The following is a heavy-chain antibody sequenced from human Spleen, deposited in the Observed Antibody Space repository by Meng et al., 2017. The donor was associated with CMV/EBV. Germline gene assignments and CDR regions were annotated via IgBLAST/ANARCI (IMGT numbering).Heavy chain of an antibody. D-gene: IGHD3-3*01. CDR1: YTFASYS. Sequence: YTFASYSVSWVRQAPGQGLEWMGWISTYNGNANYAQKLQGRVTMTTDTSTSTAYMELRSLRSDDTAVYYCARDGLRFLEWYATWFDPWGQGTLVTVSS. J-gene: IGHJ5*02. V-gene: IGHV1-18*01. CDR2: ISTYNGNA. CDR3: ARDGLRFLEWYATWFDP.